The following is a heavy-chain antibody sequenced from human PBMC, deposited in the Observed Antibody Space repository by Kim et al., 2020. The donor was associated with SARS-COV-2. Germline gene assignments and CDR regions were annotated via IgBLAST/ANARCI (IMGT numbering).Heavy chain of an antibody. V-gene: IGHV4-39*01. Sequence: SETLSLTCTVSGGSISSSSYYWGWIRQPPGKGLEWIGSIYYSGSTYYNPSLKSRVTISVDTSKNQFSLKLSSVTAADTAVYYCARGEFGTNWFDPWGQGTLVTVSS. J-gene: IGHJ5*02. CDR2: IYYSGST. D-gene: IGHD3-10*01. CDR1: GGSISSSSYY. CDR3: ARGEFGTNWFDP.